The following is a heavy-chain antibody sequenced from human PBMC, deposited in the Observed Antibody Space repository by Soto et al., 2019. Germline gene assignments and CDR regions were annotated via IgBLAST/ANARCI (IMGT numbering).Heavy chain of an antibody. CDR1: GFTFDDYA. J-gene: IGHJ4*02. CDR2: ISWNSGSI. CDR3: AKAVVVVAATYFDY. V-gene: IGHV3-9*01. D-gene: IGHD2-15*01. Sequence: GGSLRLSCAASGFTFDDYAMHWVRQARGKGVEWVSGISWNSGSIGYADSVKGRLTISRANAKNSLYLQMSSLKAEDTALYSCAKAVVVVAATYFDYWGQGTLVTVSS.